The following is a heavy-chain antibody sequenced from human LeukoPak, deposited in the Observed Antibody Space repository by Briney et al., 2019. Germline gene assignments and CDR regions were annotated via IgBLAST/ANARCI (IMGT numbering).Heavy chain of an antibody. CDR1: GGSLSTYY. CDR2: IYYTGSS. J-gene: IGHJ6*03. D-gene: IGHD2-2*01. Sequence: SETLSLTCTVSGGSLSTYYWSWIRQPPGKGLEWIGCIYYTGSSNYNPSIKSRVTISVDTPKNQYSLKLSSVTAADTAMYYCARSAGYQLLEGYYYYMDVWGKGTTVTVSS. V-gene: IGHV4-59*01. CDR3: ARSAGYQLLEGYYYYMDV.